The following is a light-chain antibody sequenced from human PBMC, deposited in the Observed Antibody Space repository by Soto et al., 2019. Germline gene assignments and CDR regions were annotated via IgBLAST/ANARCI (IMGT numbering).Light chain of an antibody. CDR1: QDINDY. J-gene: IGKJ3*01. CDR2: PAS. Sequence: DIQMTQSPSSLSASVGDRVTITCRASQDINDYLVGYQQKPGKVPKLLIYPASTLQSGVSSRFSGSGPGTDFTVTISRLQPEHVATYYCQKYNSAPFTFGPGTKVDI. CDR3: QKYNSAPFT. V-gene: IGKV1-27*01.